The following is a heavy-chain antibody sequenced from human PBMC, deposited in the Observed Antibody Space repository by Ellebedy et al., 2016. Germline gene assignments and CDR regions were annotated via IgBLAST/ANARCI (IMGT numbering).Heavy chain of an antibody. D-gene: IGHD3-10*01. CDR2: ITSGSNHI. V-gene: IGHV3-21*01. J-gene: IGHJ4*02. CDR1: GFTFSRFN. Sequence: GGSLRLSCAASGFTFSRFNMNWVRQAPGKGLEWVSSITSGSNHIYYADSIKGRFTVSRDDAENSLSLQMSSLRPEETAVYYCAGSMGSHIDVWGQGTLVTVSS. CDR3: AGSMGSHIDV.